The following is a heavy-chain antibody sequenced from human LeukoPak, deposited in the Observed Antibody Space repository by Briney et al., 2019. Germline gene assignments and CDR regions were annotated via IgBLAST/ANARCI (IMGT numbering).Heavy chain of an antibody. Sequence: SKTLSLTCTVSGGSISSYYWSWIRQPAGKGLEWIGRIYTSGSTNYNPSLKSRVTMSVDTSKNQFSLKLSSVTAADTAVYYCAREVKAANLYGMDVWGQGTTVTVSS. CDR1: GGSISSYY. CDR2: IYTSGST. V-gene: IGHV4-4*07. J-gene: IGHJ6*02. CDR3: AREVKAANLYGMDV. D-gene: IGHD1-7*01.